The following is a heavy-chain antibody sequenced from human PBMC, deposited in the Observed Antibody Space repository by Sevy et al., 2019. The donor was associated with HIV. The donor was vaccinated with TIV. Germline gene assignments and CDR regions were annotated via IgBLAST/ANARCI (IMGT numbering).Heavy chain of an antibody. J-gene: IGHJ4*02. CDR2: IKSKIDGGTT. CDR3: TTDRRGNYFFDY. CDR1: GFTFSNAW. V-gene: IGHV3-15*01. D-gene: IGHD1-26*01. Sequence: GGSLRLSCAASGFTFSNAWMSWVRQAPGKGLEWVGRIKSKIDGGTTDYAAPVKGRFTISRDDSKNTLYLQMNSLKTEDTAVYYCTTDRRGNYFFDYWGQGTLVTVSS.